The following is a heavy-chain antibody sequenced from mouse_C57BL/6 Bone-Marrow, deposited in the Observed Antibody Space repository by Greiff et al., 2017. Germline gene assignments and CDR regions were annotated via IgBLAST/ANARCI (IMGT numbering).Heavy chain of an antibody. Sequence: EVHLVESGPGLAKPSQTLSLTCSVTGYSITSDYWNWIRKFPGNKLEYMGYISYSGSTYYNPSLKSRISITRDTSKNQYYLQLNSVTTEDTATYYCARSDYGNYNYYAMDYWGQGTSVTVSS. V-gene: IGHV3-8*01. CDR2: ISYSGST. D-gene: IGHD2-1*01. J-gene: IGHJ4*01. CDR3: ARSDYGNYNYYAMDY. CDR1: GYSITSDY.